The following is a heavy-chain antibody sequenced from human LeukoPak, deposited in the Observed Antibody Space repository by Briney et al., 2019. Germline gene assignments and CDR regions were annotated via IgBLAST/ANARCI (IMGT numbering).Heavy chain of an antibody. CDR2: IYYSGST. D-gene: IGHD6-13*01. Sequence: KPSETLSLTCAVYGGSFSGYYWSWIRQPPGKGLEWIGYIYYSGSTNYNPSLKSRVTISVDTSKNQFSLKLSSVTAADTAVYYCARKENIAAAAFDYWGQGTLVTVSS. CDR1: GGSFSGYY. V-gene: IGHV4-59*01. J-gene: IGHJ4*02. CDR3: ARKENIAAAAFDY.